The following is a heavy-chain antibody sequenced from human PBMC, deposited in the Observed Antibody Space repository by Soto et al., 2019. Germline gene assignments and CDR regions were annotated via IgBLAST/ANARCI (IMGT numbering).Heavy chain of an antibody. D-gene: IGHD2-21*02. V-gene: IGHV1-8*01. CDR2: MNPNSGNT. J-gene: IGHJ6*02. CDR3: ARGGWRIVVVTAIYYGMDV. Sequence: GASVKVSCKASGYTFTSYDTNWVRQATGQGLEWMGWMNPNSGNTGYAQKFQGRVTMTRNTSISTAYMELSSLRSEDTAVYYCARGGWRIVVVTAIYYGMDVWGQGTTVTVSS. CDR1: GYTFTSYD.